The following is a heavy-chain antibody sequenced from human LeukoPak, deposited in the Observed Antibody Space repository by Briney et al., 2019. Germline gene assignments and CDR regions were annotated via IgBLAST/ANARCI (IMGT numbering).Heavy chain of an antibody. CDR3: ARGQPQWELLGVKYYFDY. D-gene: IGHD1-26*01. CDR2: IYYSGCT. CDR1: GGSISSYY. V-gene: IGHV4-59*01. J-gene: IGHJ4*02. Sequence: SETLSLTCTVSGGSISSYYWSWIRQPPGKGLEWIGYIYYSGCTNYNPSLKSRVTISVDTSKNQFSLKLSSVTAADTAVYYCARGQPQWELLGVKYYFDYWGQGTLVTVSS.